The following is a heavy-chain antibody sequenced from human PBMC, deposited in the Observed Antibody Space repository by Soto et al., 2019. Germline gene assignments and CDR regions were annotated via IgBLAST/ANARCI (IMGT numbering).Heavy chain of an antibody. CDR1: GGTFGSYA. J-gene: IGHJ6*02. CDR3: AGYQGSSTTLETYYSYTTVWTS. CDR2: IIPIPGTA. V-gene: IGHV1-69*06. Sequence: QVQLVQSGAEVKKPGSSVKVSCKASGGTFGSYAISWVRQAPGQGLEWMGGIIPIPGTANYAQKFQGRVRIAPDNSTSQPYMGLGGLRLKETAVYYCAGYQGSSTTLETYYSYTTVWTSGAKGPRSPSP. D-gene: IGHD2-2*01.